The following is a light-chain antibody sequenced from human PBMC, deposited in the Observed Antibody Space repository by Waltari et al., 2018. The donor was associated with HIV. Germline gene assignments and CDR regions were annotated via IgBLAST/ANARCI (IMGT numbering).Light chain of an antibody. CDR3: CSYAGSSTWV. J-gene: IGLJ3*02. CDR2: EGS. V-gene: IGLV2-23*01. CDR1: SRDIGTYNL. Sequence: QSALTQPASVSGSPGQSITTSCTGTSRDIGTYNLVSWYQQHPGKAPKLMIYEGSKRPSGVYNRFSGSKSGNTASLTISGLRAEDEADYYCCSYAGSSTWVFGGGTKLTVL.